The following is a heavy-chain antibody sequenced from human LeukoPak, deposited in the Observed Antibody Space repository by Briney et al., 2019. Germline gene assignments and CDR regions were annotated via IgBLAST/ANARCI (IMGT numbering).Heavy chain of an antibody. CDR3: ARDLAVTAAYYYYMDV. Sequence: ASVKVSCKASGYTFTSYGISWVRQAPGQGLEWMGWISAYNGNTNYAQKLQGRVTMTTGTSTSTAYMELRSLRSDDTAVYYCARDLAVTAAYYYYMDVWGKGTTVTVSS. V-gene: IGHV1-18*01. CDR1: GYTFTSYG. CDR2: ISAYNGNT. D-gene: IGHD2-21*02. J-gene: IGHJ6*03.